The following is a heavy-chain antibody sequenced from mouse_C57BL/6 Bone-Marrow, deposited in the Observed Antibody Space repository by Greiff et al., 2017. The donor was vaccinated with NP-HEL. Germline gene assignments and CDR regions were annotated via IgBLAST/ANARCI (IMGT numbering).Heavy chain of an antibody. Sequence: EVQVVESGAELVKPGASVKLSCTASGFNIKDYYMHWVKQRTEQGLEWIGRIDPEDGETKYAPNFQGKATITADTSSNTAYLQLSSLTSEDTAVYYCASFYYDYDVRARDYWGQGTSVTVSS. CDR3: ASFYYDYDVRARDY. V-gene: IGHV14-2*01. D-gene: IGHD2-4*01. CDR1: GFNIKDYY. CDR2: IDPEDGET. J-gene: IGHJ4*01.